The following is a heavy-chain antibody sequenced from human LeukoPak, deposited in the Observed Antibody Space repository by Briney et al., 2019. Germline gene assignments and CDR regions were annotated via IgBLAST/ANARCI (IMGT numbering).Heavy chain of an antibody. D-gene: IGHD2-2*01. J-gene: IGHJ4*02. CDR1: GFTFSSYG. CDR3: AKGTAGGVVPAAINDY. CDR2: IRYDGSNK. Sequence: GGSLRLSCAASGFTFSSYGMHWVRQAPGKGLEWVAFIRYDGSNKYYADSVKGRFTISRDNSKNTLYLQMNSLRAEDTAVYYCAKGTAGGVVPAAINDYWGQGTLVTVSS. V-gene: IGHV3-30*02.